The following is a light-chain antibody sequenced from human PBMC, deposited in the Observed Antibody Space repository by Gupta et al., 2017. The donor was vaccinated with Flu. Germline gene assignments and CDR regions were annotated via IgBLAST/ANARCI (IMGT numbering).Light chain of an antibody. V-gene: IGLV2-14*03. Sequence: QSALTQPASVSGSPGTSITISCTGTNSDVGRSDSVSWYQQHPDKAPNLIIFDVTNRPSGVPSRFSGSKSGNTASLTIAGLQAEDETDYYCSSYTSTSTVYVFGTGTRVTVL. CDR2: DVT. CDR1: NSDVGRSDS. CDR3: SSYTSTSTVYV. J-gene: IGLJ1*01.